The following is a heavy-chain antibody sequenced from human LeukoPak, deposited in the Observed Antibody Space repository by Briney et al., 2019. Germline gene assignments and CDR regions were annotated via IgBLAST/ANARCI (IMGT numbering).Heavy chain of an antibody. Sequence: SETLSLTCTVSGGSISSYYWSWIRQPPGKGLEWIGYIYYSGSTNYNPSLKSRVTISVDTSKNQFSLKLSSVTAADTAVYYCARAPTGPYYYYMDVWGKGTTVTVSS. V-gene: IGHV4-59*01. CDR3: ARAPTGPYYYYMDV. J-gene: IGHJ6*03. D-gene: IGHD1-1*01. CDR1: GGSISSYY. CDR2: IYYSGST.